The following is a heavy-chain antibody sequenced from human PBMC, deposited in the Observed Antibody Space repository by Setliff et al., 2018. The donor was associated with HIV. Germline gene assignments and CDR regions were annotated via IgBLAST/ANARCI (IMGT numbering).Heavy chain of an antibody. CDR1: GFIFRNYW. CDR3: ARDFRIIVPDVFDI. Sequence: GGSLRLSCAVSGFIFRNYWMTWVRQAPGRGLEWVASINQDESEKYYVDSVKGRFTISRDNAQNSLYLQMNSLGAEDTAVYYCARDFRIIVPDVFDIWGRGTMVTVSS. V-gene: IGHV3-7*01. D-gene: IGHD2-15*01. CDR2: INQDESEK. J-gene: IGHJ3*02.